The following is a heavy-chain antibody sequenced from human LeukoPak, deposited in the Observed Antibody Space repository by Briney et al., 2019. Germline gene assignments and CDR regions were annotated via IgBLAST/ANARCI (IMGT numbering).Heavy chain of an antibody. CDR2: ISAYNGNT. CDR1: GYTFTSYG. D-gene: IGHD6-13*01. V-gene: IGHV1-18*01. J-gene: IGHJ4*02. CDR3: ARDREGIAAAGTSSGDY. Sequence: ASVKVSCKASGYTFTSYGISWVRQAPGQGLEWMGWISAYNGNTNYAQKLQGRVTMTTDTSTSTAYMELRSLRSDDTAVYYCARDREGIAAAGTSSGDYWGQGTLVTVSS.